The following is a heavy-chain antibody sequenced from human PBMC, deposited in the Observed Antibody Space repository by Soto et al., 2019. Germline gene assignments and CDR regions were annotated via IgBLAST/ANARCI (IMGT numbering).Heavy chain of an antibody. V-gene: IGHV3-21*01. CDR2: ISSSSSYI. CDR3: ARDLDWDRVPDAFDI. J-gene: IGHJ3*02. CDR1: GFIFSSYS. D-gene: IGHD3-9*01. Sequence: PGGSLRLSCAASGFIFSSYSMNWVRQAPGKGLEWVSSISSSSSYIYYADSVKGRFTISRDNAKNSLYLQMNSLRAEDTAVYYCARDLDWDRVPDAFDIWGQGTMVTVSS.